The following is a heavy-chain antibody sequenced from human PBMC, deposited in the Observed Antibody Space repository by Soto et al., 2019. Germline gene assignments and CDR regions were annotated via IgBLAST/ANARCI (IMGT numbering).Heavy chain of an antibody. Sequence: PGGSLRLSCAASGFTFSSYAMSWVRQAPGKGLEWVSAISGSGGSTYYADSVKGRFTISRDNSKNTLYLQMNSLRAEDTAVYYCAKDKVRRITIFGFDYWGQGTLVTVSS. D-gene: IGHD3-3*01. CDR3: AKDKVRRITIFGFDY. CDR1: GFTFSSYA. J-gene: IGHJ4*02. CDR2: ISGSGGST. V-gene: IGHV3-23*01.